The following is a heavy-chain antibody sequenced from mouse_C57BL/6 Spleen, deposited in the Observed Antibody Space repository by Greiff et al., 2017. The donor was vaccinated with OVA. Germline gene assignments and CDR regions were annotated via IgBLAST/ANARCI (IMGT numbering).Heavy chain of an antibody. CDR1: GYTFTDYN. V-gene: IGHV1-22*01. Sequence: EVQMQQSGPELVKPGASVKMSCTASGYTFTDYNMHWVKQSHGKSLEWIGYINPNNGATSYNQTFKGQATLTVTKSSSAAYMELRNLTSEDAAVYYCASEARFAYWGQGTLVTVSA. CDR2: INPNNGAT. CDR3: ASEARFAY. J-gene: IGHJ3*01.